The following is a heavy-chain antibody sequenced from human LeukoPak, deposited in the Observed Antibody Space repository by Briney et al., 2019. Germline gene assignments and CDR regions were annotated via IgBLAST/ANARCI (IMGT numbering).Heavy chain of an antibody. CDR3: ARAAAGYYFDY. J-gene: IGHJ4*02. CDR2: INHSGST. V-gene: IGHV4-34*01. Sequence: SETLSLTCAVYGGSFSGYYWSWIRQPPGKGLEWIGEINHSGSTNYNPSLKSRVTISVDTSKNQFSLKLSSVTAADTAVYYCARAAAGYYFDYWGQGTLVTVSS. CDR1: GGSFSGYY. D-gene: IGHD2-2*01.